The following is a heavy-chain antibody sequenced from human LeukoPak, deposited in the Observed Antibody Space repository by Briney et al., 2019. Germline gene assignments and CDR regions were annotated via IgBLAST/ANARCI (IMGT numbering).Heavy chain of an antibody. CDR3: ARGGYGSGTPSYFDY. D-gene: IGHD3-10*01. CDR1: GGSISSSNW. CDR2: IYHSGST. J-gene: IGHJ4*02. V-gene: IGHV4-4*02. Sequence: PSGTLSLTCAVSGGSISSSNWWSWVRQPPGKGLEWIGEIYHSGSTNYNPSLKSRVTISVDKSKNQSSLKLSSVTAADTAVYYCARGGYGSGTPSYFDYWGQGTLVTVSS.